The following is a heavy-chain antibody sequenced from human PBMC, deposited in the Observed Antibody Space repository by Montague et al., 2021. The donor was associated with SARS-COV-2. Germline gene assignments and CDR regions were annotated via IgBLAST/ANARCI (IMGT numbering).Heavy chain of an antibody. J-gene: IGHJ6*02. CDR1: GGPFSVYY. V-gene: IGHV4-59*01. CDR2: IYYSGST. CDR3: ARGGGHSADYYYYGMDV. Sequence: SETLSLTCAVYGGPFSVYYWSWIRQPPGKGLEWIGDIYYSGSTNYNPSLKSRVTISVDTSKNQFSLKLSTVTAADTAVYYCARGGGHSADYYYYGMDVWGQGTTVTVSS. D-gene: IGHD2-21*01.